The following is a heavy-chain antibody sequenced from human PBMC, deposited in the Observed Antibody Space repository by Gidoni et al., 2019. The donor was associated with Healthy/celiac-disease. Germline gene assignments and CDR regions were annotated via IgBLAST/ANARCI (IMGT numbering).Heavy chain of an antibody. V-gene: IGHV3-15*01. CDR2: IKSKTDGGTT. CDR1: GFTFSNAW. Sequence: EVQLVEAGGGLVKPGGSRSLCCAAAGFTFSNAWMSWVRQPPGKGLEWVGRIKSKTDGGTTDYAAPVKGRFTISRDDSKNTLYLHMNSLKTEDTAVYSCTTDLWFRELLCPPCFVYWGQGTLVTVSS. CDR3: TTDLWFRELLCPPCFVY. J-gene: IGHJ4*02. D-gene: IGHD3-10*01.